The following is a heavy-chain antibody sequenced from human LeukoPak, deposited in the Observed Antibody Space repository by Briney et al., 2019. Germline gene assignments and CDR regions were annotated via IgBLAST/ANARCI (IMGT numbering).Heavy chain of an antibody. CDR2: IYPGDSYT. D-gene: IGHD6-19*01. Sequence: GESLKISCKGSGYRFTNYWIGWVRQMPGKGLEWMGIIYPGDSYTRYSPSFQGQVTISADTSISTAYLQWSSLKAPDTAMYYCAGQYNTAVGAFDIWGQGTMVTVSS. CDR1: GYRFTNYW. V-gene: IGHV5-51*01. J-gene: IGHJ3*02. CDR3: AGQYNTAVGAFDI.